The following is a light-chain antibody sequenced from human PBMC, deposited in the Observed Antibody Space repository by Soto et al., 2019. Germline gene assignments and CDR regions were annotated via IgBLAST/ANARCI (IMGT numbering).Light chain of an antibody. J-gene: IGLJ1*01. Sequence: QSVLTQPASVSGSPGQSITISCTGTSSDVGGYDYVSWYQQNPGKAPKLLIYEVFKRPSGLSRRFSGSKSGNTASLTISGLQTEDEGDYYCLSYTNINTRACVFGTGTKVTVL. V-gene: IGLV2-14*01. CDR2: EVF. CDR1: SSDVGGYDY. CDR3: LSYTNINTRACV.